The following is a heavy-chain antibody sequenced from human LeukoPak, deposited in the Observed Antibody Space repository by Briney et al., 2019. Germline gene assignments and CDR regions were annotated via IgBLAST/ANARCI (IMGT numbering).Heavy chain of an antibody. CDR1: GVIFSNYY. V-gene: IGHV3-11*04. D-gene: IGHD3-16*01. CDR3: ATVGRRWGLQH. Sequence: GGSLRLSCAASGVIFSNYYMSWIRQAPGRGLEWISYISSIGTTTDYADSVKGRFTISRDNAKNSLYLQMNSLRAEDTAVYYCATVGRRWGLQHWGQGILVTVSS. CDR2: ISSIGTTT. J-gene: IGHJ1*01.